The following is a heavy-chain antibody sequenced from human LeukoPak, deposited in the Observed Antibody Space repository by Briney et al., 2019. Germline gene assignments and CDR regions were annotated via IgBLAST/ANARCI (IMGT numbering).Heavy chain of an antibody. CDR2: ISGSGDDT. J-gene: IGHJ4*02. D-gene: IGHD2-2*01. Sequence: GGSLRLSCAASGFTSSSYALTWVRQAPGKGLEWVSIISGSGDDTYSADSVKGRFTISRDNSKNTLYVQMNSLRAEDTAVYYCARGYCSSPSCFSRVDYWGQGTLVTVSS. CDR3: ARGYCSSPSCFSRVDY. V-gene: IGHV3-23*01. CDR1: GFTSSSYA.